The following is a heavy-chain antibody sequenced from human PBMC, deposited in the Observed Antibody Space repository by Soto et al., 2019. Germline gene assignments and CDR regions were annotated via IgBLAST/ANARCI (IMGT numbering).Heavy chain of an antibody. D-gene: IGHD3-10*01. CDR3: AKDEVRTPSLYAMDV. J-gene: IGHJ6*02. Sequence: PGGSLRLSCAASGFSFSTYGIHWVRQAPGKGLEWVALISYNGSNKNYADSVKGRFTISRDNFKNTLYLQMNSLRVEDTAVYYCAKDEVRTPSLYAMDVWGQGTTVTVSS. CDR1: GFSFSTYG. CDR2: ISYNGSNK. V-gene: IGHV3-30*18.